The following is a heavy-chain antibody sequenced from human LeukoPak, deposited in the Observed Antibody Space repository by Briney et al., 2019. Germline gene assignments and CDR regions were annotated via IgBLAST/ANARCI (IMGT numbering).Heavy chain of an antibody. CDR2: IYYSGST. J-gene: IGHJ4*02. CDR1: GGSISSYY. Sequence: SEILSLTCTVSGGSISSYYWSWIRQPPGKGLEWIGYIYYSGSTNYNPSLKSRVTISVDTSKNQFSLKLSSVTAADTAVYYCARGSGWYPTADYWGQGTLVTVSS. CDR3: ARGSGWYPTADY. D-gene: IGHD6-19*01. V-gene: IGHV4-59*01.